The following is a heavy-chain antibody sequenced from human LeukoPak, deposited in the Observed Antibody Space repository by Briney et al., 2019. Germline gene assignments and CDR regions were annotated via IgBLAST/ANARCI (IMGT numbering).Heavy chain of an antibody. CDR1: GGSFSGYY. CDR2: INHSGST. CDR3: ARGDCSSTSCYGLFDY. D-gene: IGHD2-2*01. J-gene: IGHJ4*02. V-gene: IGHV4-34*01. Sequence: SETLSLTCAVYGGSFSGYYWSWIRQPPGKGLEWIGEINHSGSTNYNPSLKSRVTISVDTSKNQFSLKLSSVTAADTAVYYCARGDCSSTSCYGLFDYWGQGTLVTVSS.